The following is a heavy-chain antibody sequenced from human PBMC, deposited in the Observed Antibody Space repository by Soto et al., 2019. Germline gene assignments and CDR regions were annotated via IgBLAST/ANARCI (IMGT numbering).Heavy chain of an antibody. D-gene: IGHD5-12*01. CDR2: INPNSGGT. CDR1: GYTFTGYY. J-gene: IGHJ6*02. V-gene: IGHV1-2*02. CDR3: ASCYSGYDPSNGMDV. Sequence: GSSVKVSCKASGYTFTGYYMHWVRQAPGQGLEWMGWINPNSGGTNYAQKFQGRVTMTRDTSISTAYMELSRLRSDDTAVYYCASCYSGYDPSNGMDVWGQGTTVIVSS.